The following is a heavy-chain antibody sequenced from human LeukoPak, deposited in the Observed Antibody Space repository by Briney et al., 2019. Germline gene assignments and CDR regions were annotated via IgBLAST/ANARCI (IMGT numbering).Heavy chain of an antibody. CDR1: GYTLTELS. CDR3: ATGGYCSSTSCPLRS. J-gene: IGHJ5*02. V-gene: IGHV1-24*01. D-gene: IGHD2-2*01. CDR2: FDPEDGET. Sequence: ASVNVSCKVSGYTLTELSMHWVRQAPGKGLEWMGGFDPEDGETIYAQKFQGRVTMTEDTSTDTAYMELSSLRSEDTAVYYCATGGYCSSTSCPLRSWGQGTLVTVSS.